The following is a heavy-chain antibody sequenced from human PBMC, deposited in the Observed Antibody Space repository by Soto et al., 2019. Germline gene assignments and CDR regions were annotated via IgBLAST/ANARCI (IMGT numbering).Heavy chain of an antibody. Sequence: SETLSLTCTVSGGSINSYYWTWIRQPPGKGLEWIGYIYYSGSTNYNPSLKSRVTISVDTSKNQFSLRLTSVTAADTAVYFCARQPSNSYYYYMDVWGKGTTDTVSS. D-gene: IGHD3-3*02. J-gene: IGHJ6*03. CDR1: GGSINSYY. CDR2: IYYSGST. CDR3: ARQPSNSYYYYMDV. V-gene: IGHV4-59*08.